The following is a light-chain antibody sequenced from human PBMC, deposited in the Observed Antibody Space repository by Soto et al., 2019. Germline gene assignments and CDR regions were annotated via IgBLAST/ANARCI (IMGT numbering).Light chain of an antibody. CDR2: EGN. V-gene: IGLV2-23*01. Sequence: QSALTQPASVSGSPGQSITISCTGTSSDVGSYNLVSWYQQHPGKAPKLMIYEGNKRPSGVSNRFSGSKSANTAFLTISGLQTEDEADYYCCSYAGTNTFVFGTGTKVTVL. J-gene: IGLJ1*01. CDR3: CSYAGTNTFV. CDR1: SSDVGSYNL.